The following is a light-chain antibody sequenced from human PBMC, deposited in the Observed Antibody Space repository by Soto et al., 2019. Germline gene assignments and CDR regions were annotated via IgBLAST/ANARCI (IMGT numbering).Light chain of an antibody. Sequence: DIVMTQSPDSLAVSLGERATINCKSGQSVLYSSNNKNYLAWYQQKPGQPPKLLIYWAFTRESGVPDRFSGSGSGTDFTLTISSLQAEDVAVYYCHQYYSSPHTFGQGTKLEIK. CDR3: HQYYSSPHT. J-gene: IGKJ2*01. V-gene: IGKV4-1*01. CDR2: WAF. CDR1: QSVLYSSNNKNY.